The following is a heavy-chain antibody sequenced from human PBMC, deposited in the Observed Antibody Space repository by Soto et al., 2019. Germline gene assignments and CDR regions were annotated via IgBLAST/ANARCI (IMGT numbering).Heavy chain of an antibody. CDR1: GYTFTSYY. CDR3: ARAPGGPFDYQNNYFDY. Sequence: ASVKVSCKASGYTFTSYYMHWVRQAPGQGLEWMGIINPSGGSTSYAQKFQGRVTMTRDTSTSTVYMELSSLRSEDTAVYYCARAPGGPFDYQNNYFDYWGQGTLVTVSS. CDR2: INPSGGST. J-gene: IGHJ4*02. V-gene: IGHV1-46*01. D-gene: IGHD3-9*01.